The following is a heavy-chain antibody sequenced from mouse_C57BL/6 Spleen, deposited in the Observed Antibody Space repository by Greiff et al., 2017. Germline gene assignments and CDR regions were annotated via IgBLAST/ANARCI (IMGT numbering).Heavy chain of an antibody. J-gene: IGHJ4*01. Sequence: EVQLVESGGGLVKPGGSLKLSCAASGFTFSDYGMHWVRQAPEKGLEWVAYISSGSSTIYYADTVKGRFTLSRDNAKNTLFLQMTSLRSEDTAMYYCARPREDYDGRDAMDDWGQGTSVTVST. CDR2: ISSGSSTI. CDR1: GFTFSDYG. V-gene: IGHV5-17*01. D-gene: IGHD2-4*01. CDR3: ARPREDYDGRDAMDD.